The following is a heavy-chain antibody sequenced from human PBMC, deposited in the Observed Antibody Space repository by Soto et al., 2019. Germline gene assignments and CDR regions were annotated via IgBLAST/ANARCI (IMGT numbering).Heavy chain of an antibody. CDR2: ISYDGSNK. D-gene: IGHD6-13*01. CDR1: GFTFSSYA. Sequence: QVQLVESGGGVVQPGRSLRLSCAASGFTFSSYAMHWVRQAPGKGLEWVAVISYDGSNKYYADSVKGRFTISRDNSKNTLYLRMNSLRAEDTAVDYCASGSSWAGDYGGQGTLVTVSS. CDR3: ASGSSWAGDY. V-gene: IGHV3-30-3*01. J-gene: IGHJ4*02.